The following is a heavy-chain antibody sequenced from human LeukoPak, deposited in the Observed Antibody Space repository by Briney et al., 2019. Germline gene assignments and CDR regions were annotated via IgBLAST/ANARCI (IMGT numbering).Heavy chain of an antibody. CDR1: GYTFIHYF. CDR3: ARDLSSTSNWELDY. CDR2: INSNSAGT. Sequence: GAAVKVSCKASGYTFIHYFIHWVRQAPGQGLEWMGRINSNSAGTEYTQKFQGRVTMTRDTSITTVYMELSSLTSDDTAVYYCARDLSSTSNWELDYWGQGTLVTVPS. J-gene: IGHJ4*02. D-gene: IGHD7-27*01. V-gene: IGHV1-2*06.